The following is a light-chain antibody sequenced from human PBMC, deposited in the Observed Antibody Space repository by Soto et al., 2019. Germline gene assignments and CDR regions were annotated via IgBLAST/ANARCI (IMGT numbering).Light chain of an antibody. V-gene: IGKV2D-29*02. CDR3: MQSTQLPPT. J-gene: IGKJ5*01. Sequence: DVVMTQTPLSLSVAPGQPASISCKSSQSLLHITGETFLFWYLQKPGQSPQLLIYEVSTRVSEVPDRFSGGGSGTDFTLEISRVETDDVGIYYCMQSTQLPPTFGQGTRLGIE. CDR2: EVS. CDR1: QSLLHITGETF.